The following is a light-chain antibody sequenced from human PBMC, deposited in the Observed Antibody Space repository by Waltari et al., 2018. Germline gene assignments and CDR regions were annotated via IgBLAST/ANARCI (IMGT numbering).Light chain of an antibody. Sequence: QSALTQPRSVSGSPGPSVTISCAGTSSDVCAYNYVSWFQHHPDKAPKLIINDVTKRPSGVPDRFSGSKSGNTASLTISGLQAEDEADYYCCTYAGTSLYVFGTGTKVTVL. CDR2: DVT. CDR3: CTYAGTSLYV. V-gene: IGLV2-11*01. CDR1: SSDVCAYNY. J-gene: IGLJ1*01.